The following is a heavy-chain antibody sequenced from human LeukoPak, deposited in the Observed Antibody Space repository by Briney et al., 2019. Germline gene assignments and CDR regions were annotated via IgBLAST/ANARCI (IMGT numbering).Heavy chain of an antibody. CDR2: ISSSSSYI. J-gene: IGHJ3*02. D-gene: IGHD3-16*01. CDR1: GFTFSSYS. Sequence: GGSLRLSCAASGFTFSSYSMNWVRQAPGKGLEWVSSISSSSSYIYYADSVKGRFTISRDNAKNSLYLQMNSLRAEDTAVYYCARAPAYIPLGDAFDIWGQGTMVTVSS. CDR3: ARAPAYIPLGDAFDI. V-gene: IGHV3-21*01.